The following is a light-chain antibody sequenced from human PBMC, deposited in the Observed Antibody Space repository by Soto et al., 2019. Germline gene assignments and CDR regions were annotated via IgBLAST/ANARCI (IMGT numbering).Light chain of an antibody. Sequence: QSVLTQPASVSGSPGQSITISCTGSIIDVGSYDLVSLYQQHPGKAPKLMIYQVSRRPSGVSNRFFGSKSGNTASLAISGLQPEDEADYYCSSYTTTSNYVFXTGTKVTVL. CDR2: QVS. V-gene: IGLV2-14*02. CDR3: SSYTTTSNYV. CDR1: IIDVGSYDL. J-gene: IGLJ1*01.